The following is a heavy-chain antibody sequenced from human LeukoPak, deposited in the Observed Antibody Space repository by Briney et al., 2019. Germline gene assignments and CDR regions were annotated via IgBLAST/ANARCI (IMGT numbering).Heavy chain of an antibody. J-gene: IGHJ4*02. CDR2: IYHSGST. CDR1: GXSISNSNW. Sequence: PSGTLSLTCAVSGXSISNSNWCSWVRQSPGKGLEWIGEIYHSGSTNYNPSLKSRVTMSVDKSKNQFSLKLNSVTAADTAIYYCARGRGIFDYWGQGALVTVSS. CDR3: ARGRGIFDY. D-gene: IGHD5-24*01. V-gene: IGHV4-4*02.